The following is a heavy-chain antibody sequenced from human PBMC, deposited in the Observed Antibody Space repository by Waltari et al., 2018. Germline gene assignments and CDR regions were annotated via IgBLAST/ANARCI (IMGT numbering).Heavy chain of an antibody. CDR3: ARLVLAYCGGDCPPYYFDY. D-gene: IGHD2-21*01. Sequence: QVQLQESGPGLVKPSETLSLTCAVSGYSISSGYYWGWIRQPPGKGLEWIGSIYHSGSTYSNPSLKSRVTISVDTSKNQFSLKLSSVTAADTAVYYCARLVLAYCGGDCPPYYFDYWGQGTLVTVSS. CDR1: GYSISSGYY. V-gene: IGHV4-38-2*01. J-gene: IGHJ4*02. CDR2: IYHSGST.